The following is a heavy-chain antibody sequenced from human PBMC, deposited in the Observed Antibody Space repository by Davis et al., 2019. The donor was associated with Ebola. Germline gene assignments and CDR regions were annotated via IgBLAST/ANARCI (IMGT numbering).Heavy chain of an antibody. J-gene: IGHJ6*02. CDR3: ARDWWTYYDFWSGYPYYYYGMDV. Sequence: PGGSLRLSCAASGFTVSSNYMSWVRQAPGKGLEWVSSISSSSSYIYYADSVKGRFTISRDNAKNSLYLQMNSLRAEDTAVYYCARDWWTYYDFWSGYPYYYYGMDVWGQGTTVTVSS. D-gene: IGHD3-3*01. CDR1: GFTVSSNY. V-gene: IGHV3-21*01. CDR2: ISSSSSYI.